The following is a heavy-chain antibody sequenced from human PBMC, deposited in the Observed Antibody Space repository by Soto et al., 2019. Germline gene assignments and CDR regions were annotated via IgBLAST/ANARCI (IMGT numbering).Heavy chain of an antibody. CDR1: GGSFSGYY. V-gene: IGHV4-34*01. Sequence: SETLSLTCAVYGGSFSGYYWSWIRQPPGKGLEWIGEINHSGSTNYNPSLKSRVTISVDTSKNQFSLKLSSVTAADTAVYYCARLPGIAAAGRNYMDVWGKGTTVTVSS. CDR2: INHSGST. D-gene: IGHD6-13*01. J-gene: IGHJ6*03. CDR3: ARLPGIAAAGRNYMDV.